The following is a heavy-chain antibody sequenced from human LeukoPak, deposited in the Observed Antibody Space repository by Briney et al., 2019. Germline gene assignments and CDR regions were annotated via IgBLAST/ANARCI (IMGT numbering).Heavy chain of an antibody. CDR3: ARDHSGLASYPNP. J-gene: IGHJ5*02. CDR2: IFTDGST. V-gene: IGHV3-66*01. D-gene: IGHD3-10*01. Sequence: GGSPRLSCAASGFTVSSNYMSWVRQAPGRGLEWVSVIFTDGSTYYADSVKGRFTISRDNSKNTLYLQMNSLRAEDTAVYYCARDHSGLASYPNPWGQGTLVTVSS. CDR1: GFTVSSNY.